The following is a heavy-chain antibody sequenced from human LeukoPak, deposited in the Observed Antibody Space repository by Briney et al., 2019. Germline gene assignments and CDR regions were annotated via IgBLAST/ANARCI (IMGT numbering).Heavy chain of an antibody. D-gene: IGHD5-24*01. CDR2: ISNSRSYT. J-gene: IGHJ5*02. Sequence: GGSLRLSCAASGFTFSDYYMSWIRQAPGKGLEWVSYISNSRSYTNYADSVTGRLTISSDNAPNPPYLQMSSLSAHGPAVYYCASGEDDYTDWFDPWGQGTLVPVSS. CDR1: GFTFSDYY. V-gene: IGHV3-11*06. CDR3: ASGEDDYTDWFDP.